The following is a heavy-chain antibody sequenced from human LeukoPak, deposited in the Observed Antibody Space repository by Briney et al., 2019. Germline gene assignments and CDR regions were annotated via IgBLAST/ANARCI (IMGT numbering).Heavy chain of an antibody. CDR1: GGSLSSGSYF. CDR3: ARELAGYGKLDY. J-gene: IGHJ4*02. CDR2: IYTSGST. D-gene: IGHD5-12*01. Sequence: SQTLPLTCIVSGGSLSSGSYFWRWIRQPAGKGLEWIGRIYTSGSTNYNPSLKSRVTISPDTSKNQFSLKLSSVTAADTAVYYCARELAGYGKLDYWGQGILVTVSS. V-gene: IGHV4-61*02.